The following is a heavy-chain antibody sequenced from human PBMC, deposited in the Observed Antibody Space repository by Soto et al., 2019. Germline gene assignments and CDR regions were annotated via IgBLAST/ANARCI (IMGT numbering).Heavy chain of an antibody. D-gene: IGHD3-10*01. CDR2: IYWDDDK. V-gene: IGHV2-5*02. CDR3: AHSRGGGFNRY. Sequence: QITLKESGPTLVKPTQNLTLTCTLSGFSLSTSGVGVGWIHQPPGKALEWLALIYWDDDKRYSPSLKSRLTITKDTSKIQVVLTMTNMDPVDTATYYCAHSRGGGFNRYWGQGTLVTVSS. CDR1: GFSLSTSGVG. J-gene: IGHJ4*02.